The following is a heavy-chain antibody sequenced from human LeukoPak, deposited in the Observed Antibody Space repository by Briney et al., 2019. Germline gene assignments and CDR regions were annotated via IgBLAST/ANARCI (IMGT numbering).Heavy chain of an antibody. V-gene: IGHV4-34*01. Sequence: SETLSLTCAVYGGSFSGYYWSWIRQPPGKGLEWIGEIYHSGSTNYNPSLQSRVTISVDKSNNHFSLRLTSVTAADTAVYYCATNGWYCLDHWGQGALVTVSS. D-gene: IGHD6-19*01. J-gene: IGHJ1*01. CDR1: GGSFSGYY. CDR2: IYHSGST. CDR3: ATNGWYCLDH.